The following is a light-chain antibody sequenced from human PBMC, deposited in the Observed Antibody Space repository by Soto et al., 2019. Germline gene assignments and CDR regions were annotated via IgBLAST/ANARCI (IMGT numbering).Light chain of an antibody. V-gene: IGKV1-9*01. CDR3: QQLNSYPVT. J-gene: IGKJ4*01. CDR1: QGLNSY. Sequence: DIQLTQSPSFLSASVADRVTITCRASQGLNSYFAWYQQKPGKAPKLMLYATSTLQSVFPSRFSGSGSGAEFTLTITSLQPEDIATYYCQQLNSYPVTFRGGNKVDIK. CDR2: ATS.